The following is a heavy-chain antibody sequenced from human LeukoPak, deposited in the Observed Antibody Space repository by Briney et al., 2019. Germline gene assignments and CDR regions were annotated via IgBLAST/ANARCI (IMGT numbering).Heavy chain of an antibody. CDR3: ARTLYSSGWSSDY. CDR2: IYYSGSS. Sequence: SETLSLTCTVSGGSISSSSYYWGWIRQPPGKGLEWIGSIYYSGSSYYNPSLKSRVTITADTSKNQFSLKLSSVTAADTAVYYCARTLYSSGWSSDYWGQGTLVTVSS. V-gene: IGHV4-39*01. CDR1: GGSISSSSYY. J-gene: IGHJ4*02. D-gene: IGHD6-19*01.